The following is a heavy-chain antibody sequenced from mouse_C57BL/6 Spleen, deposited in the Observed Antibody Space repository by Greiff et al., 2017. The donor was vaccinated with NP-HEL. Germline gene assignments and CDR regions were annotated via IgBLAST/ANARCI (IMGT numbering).Heavy chain of an antibody. V-gene: IGHV5-17*01. CDR1: GFTFSDYG. D-gene: IGHD2-3*01. J-gene: IGHJ3*01. CDR2: ISSGSSTI. Sequence: EVMLVESGGGLVKPGGSLKLSCAASGFTFSDYGMHWVRQAPEKGLEWVAYISSGSSTIYYADTVKGRFTISRDNAKNTLFLQMTSLRSEDTAMYYCAGQIYDGYDVAYGGQGTLVTVSA. CDR3: AGQIYDGYDVAY.